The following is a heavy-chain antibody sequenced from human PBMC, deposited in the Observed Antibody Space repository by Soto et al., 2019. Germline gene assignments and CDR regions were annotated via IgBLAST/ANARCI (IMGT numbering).Heavy chain of an antibody. Sequence: EVQLLESGGGLVQPGGSLRLSCAASGFTFSSYAMSWVRQAPGKGLEWVSAISGRGGSTYYADSVKGRFTISRDNSKNTLYLQMNSLRAEDTAVYYCAKDHSTGQGLGHYDGMDVWGQGTTVPVSS. CDR2: ISGRGGST. V-gene: IGHV3-23*01. CDR1: GFTFSSYA. CDR3: AKDHSTGQGLGHYDGMDV. J-gene: IGHJ6*02. D-gene: IGHD4-4*01.